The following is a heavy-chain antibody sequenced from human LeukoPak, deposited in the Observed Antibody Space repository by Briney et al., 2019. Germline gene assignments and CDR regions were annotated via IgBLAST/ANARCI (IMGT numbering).Heavy chain of an antibody. CDR3: AREGYDILTGYYGIDY. CDR1: GGAISSGSYY. J-gene: IGHJ4*02. CDR2: IYTSGST. D-gene: IGHD3-9*01. V-gene: IGHV4-61*02. Sequence: SETLSLTCTVSGGAISSGSYYWSWIRQPAGKGLEWIGRIYTSGSTNYNPSLKSRVTISVDTSKNQFSLKLSSVTAADTAVYYCAREGYDILTGYYGIDYWGQGTLVTVSS.